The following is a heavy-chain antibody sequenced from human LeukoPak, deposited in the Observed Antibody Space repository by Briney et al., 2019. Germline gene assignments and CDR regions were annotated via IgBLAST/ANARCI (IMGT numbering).Heavy chain of an antibody. CDR3: ARDNGILVVIIPLDY. CDR1: GHTFTGYY. CDR2: INPNSGGT. D-gene: IGHD3-22*01. Sequence: GSSEKVSCKASGHTFTGYYMHWVRQAPGQGLEWMGRINPNSGGTNYAQKFQGRVTMTRDTSISTAYMELSRLSSDDTAVYYCARDNGILVVIIPLDYWGQGTLVTVSS. J-gene: IGHJ4*02. V-gene: IGHV1-2*06.